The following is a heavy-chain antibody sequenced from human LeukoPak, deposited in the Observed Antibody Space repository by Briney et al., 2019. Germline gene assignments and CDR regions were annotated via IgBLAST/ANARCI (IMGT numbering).Heavy chain of an antibody. CDR2: ISISASTI. CDR3: AREVATITVAAAGGIDY. D-gene: IGHD5-12*01. Sequence: PGGSLRLSCAGSGFTFSSYSMSWVRQAPGKGLEWISYISISASTIDYADSVKGRFTISRDNAKNSLYLQMNSLRAEDTAVYYCAREVATITVAAAGGIDYWGQGTLVTVSS. CDR1: GFTFSSYS. V-gene: IGHV3-48*01. J-gene: IGHJ4*02.